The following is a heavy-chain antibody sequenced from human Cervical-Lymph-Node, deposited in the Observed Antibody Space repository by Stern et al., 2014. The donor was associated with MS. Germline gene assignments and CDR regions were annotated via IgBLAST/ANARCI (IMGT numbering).Heavy chain of an antibody. V-gene: IGHV4-59*01. CDR1: SGFIGNNY. D-gene: IGHD3-16*02. J-gene: IGHJ4*02. CDR2: LYYSGST. CDR3: ARAGPYDYIWGNFRHRAFYFDS. Sequence: VQLQESGPGLVKPSETLSLMCSVSSGFIGNNYWSWIRQPPGKGLEWIGYLYYSGSTYYNPSLKSRVTISLDTSKNQLSLRLSSVTAADTAVYYCARAGPYDYIWGNFRHRAFYFDSWGQGALVTVSS.